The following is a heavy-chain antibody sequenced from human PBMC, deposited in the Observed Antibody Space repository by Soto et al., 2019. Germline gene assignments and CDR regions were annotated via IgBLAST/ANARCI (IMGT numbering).Heavy chain of an antibody. V-gene: IGHV3-48*01. Sequence: GGSLRLSCAASGFTFSSYSMNWVRQAPGKGLEWVSYISSSSSTKYYADSVKGRFTISRDNAKNSLYLQMNSLRAEDTAVYYCARETTELGYCSGGSCSNFDYWGQGTLVTVSS. CDR2: ISSSSSTK. J-gene: IGHJ4*02. CDR3: ARETTELGYCSGGSCSNFDY. CDR1: GFTFSSYS. D-gene: IGHD2-15*01.